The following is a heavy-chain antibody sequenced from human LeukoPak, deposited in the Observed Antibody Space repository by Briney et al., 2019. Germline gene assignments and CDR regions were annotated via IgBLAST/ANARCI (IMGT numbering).Heavy chain of an antibody. D-gene: IGHD3-22*01. Sequence: SETLSLTCAVYGGSFSGYYWSWIRQHPGKGLEWIGYIYYSGSTYYNPSLKSRVTISVDTSKNQFSLKLSSVTAADTAVYYCARDLYYDPRGLDYFDYWGQGTLVTVSP. CDR2: IYYSGST. J-gene: IGHJ4*02. V-gene: IGHV4-31*11. CDR3: ARDLYYDPRGLDYFDY. CDR1: GGSFSGYY.